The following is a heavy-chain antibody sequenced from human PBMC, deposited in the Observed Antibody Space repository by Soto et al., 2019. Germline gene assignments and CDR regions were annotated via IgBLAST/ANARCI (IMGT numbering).Heavy chain of an antibody. D-gene: IGHD4-17*01. CDR3: ASPHDYGGYVWKNVPDYAFDI. Sequence: QVQLVQSGAEVKKPGSSVKVSCKASGGTFSSYAISWVRQAPGQGLEWMGGIIPIFGTANYAQKFQGRVTITADESTSTAYMELSSLRSEDTAVYYCASPHDYGGYVWKNVPDYAFDIWGQGTMVTVSS. CDR2: IIPIFGTA. J-gene: IGHJ3*02. CDR1: GGTFSSYA. V-gene: IGHV1-69*01.